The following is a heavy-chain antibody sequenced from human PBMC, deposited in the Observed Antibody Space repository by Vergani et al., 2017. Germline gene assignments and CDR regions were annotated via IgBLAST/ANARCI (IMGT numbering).Heavy chain of an antibody. V-gene: IGHV4-59*01. CDR2: IYYSGST. CDR1: GGSISSYY. Sequence: QVQLQESGPGLVKPSETLSLTCTVSGGSISSYYWSWIRQPPGKGLEWIGYIYYSGSTNYNPSLKSRVTISVDTSKNQFSLKLSSVTAADTAVYYCARDRLFDAFDISGQGRIVVGSS. J-gene: IGHJ3*02. CDR3: ARDRLFDAFDI.